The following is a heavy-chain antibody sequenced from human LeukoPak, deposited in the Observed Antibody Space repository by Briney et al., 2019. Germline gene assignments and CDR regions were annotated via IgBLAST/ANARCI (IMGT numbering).Heavy chain of an antibody. CDR3: ATDRAIVVAWGFDI. J-gene: IGHJ3*02. CDR2: FDPEDGET. Sequence: ASVKVSCKVSGYTLTELSMHWVRQAPGKGLEWMGGFDPEDGETIYAQKFQGRVTMTEDTSTDTAYMELCSLRSEDTVAYYCATDRAIVVAWGFDIWGQGTMVTVSS. D-gene: IGHD3-22*01. CDR1: GYTLTELS. V-gene: IGHV1-24*01.